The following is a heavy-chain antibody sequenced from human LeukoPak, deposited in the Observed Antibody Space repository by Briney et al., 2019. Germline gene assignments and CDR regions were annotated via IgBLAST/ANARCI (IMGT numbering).Heavy chain of an antibody. CDR1: GYTFTSYD. CDR2: MNPNSGNT. V-gene: IGHV1-8*03. CDR3: ATSVQLEREGML. Sequence: ASVKVSCKASGYTFTSYDINWVRQATGQGLEWMGWMNPNSGNTGYAQKFQGRVTLTRNTSISTAYMELSSLRSEDTAVYYCATSVQLEREGMLWGQGTLVTVSS. D-gene: IGHD1-1*01. J-gene: IGHJ4*02.